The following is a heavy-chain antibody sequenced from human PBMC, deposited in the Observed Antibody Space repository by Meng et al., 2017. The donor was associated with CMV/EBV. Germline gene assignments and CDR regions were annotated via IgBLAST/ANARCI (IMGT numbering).Heavy chain of an antibody. V-gene: IGHV4-39*01. D-gene: IGHD3-22*01. Sequence: SETLSLTCTVSGGSISSSSYYWGWIHQPPGKGMEWIGSIYYSGSTYYNPSLKSRVTISVDTSTNQFSQRLSSVTAADTAVYYCARREGYYDSSGSRDAFDIWGQGTMVTVSS. CDR3: ARREGYYDSSGSRDAFDI. CDR2: IYYSGST. CDR1: GGSISSSSYY. J-gene: IGHJ3*02.